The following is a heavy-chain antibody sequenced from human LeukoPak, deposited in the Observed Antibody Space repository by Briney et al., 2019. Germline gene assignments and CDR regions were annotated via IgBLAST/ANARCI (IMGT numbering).Heavy chain of an antibody. Sequence: ASVKVSCKASGYTFTSYDINWVRQATGQGLEWMGWMNPNSGNTGYAQKFQGRVTITRNTSISTAYMELSSLRSEDTAVYYCARGPYSTRITIFGVAPPGWFAPWAQEPLVTVPS. CDR1: GYTFTSYD. V-gene: IGHV1-8*01. CDR3: ARGPYSTRITIFGVAPPGWFAP. CDR2: MNPNSGNT. J-gene: IGHJ5*02. D-gene: IGHD3-3*01.